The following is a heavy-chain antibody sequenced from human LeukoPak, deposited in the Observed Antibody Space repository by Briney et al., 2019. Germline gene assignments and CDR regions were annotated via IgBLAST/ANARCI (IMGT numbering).Heavy chain of an antibody. J-gene: IGHJ4*02. CDR1: GGSISSSSYY. Sequence: SETLSLTCTVSGGSISSSSYYWGWIRQPPGKGLEWIVSIYYSGSTYYNPSLKSRVTISVDTSKNQFSLKLSSVTAADTAVYYCARGIGAADFWGQGILVTVSS. CDR2: IYYSGST. D-gene: IGHD3-16*01. V-gene: IGHV4-39*07. CDR3: ARGIGAADF.